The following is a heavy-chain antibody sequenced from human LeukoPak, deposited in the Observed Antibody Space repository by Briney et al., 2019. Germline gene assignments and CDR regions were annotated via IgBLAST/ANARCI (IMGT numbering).Heavy chain of an antibody. CDR2: IIPIFGTA. D-gene: IGHD2/OR15-2a*01. CDR1: GGTFSSYA. CDR3: ARGWKIFYYYYGMDV. V-gene: IGHV1-69*13. Sequence: SVNVSFKASGGTFSSYAISWVRQAPGQGLEWMGGIIPIFGTANYAQKFQGGVTITADESTSTAYMELSSLRSEDTAVYYCARGWKIFYYYYGMDVWGQGTTVTVSS. J-gene: IGHJ6*02.